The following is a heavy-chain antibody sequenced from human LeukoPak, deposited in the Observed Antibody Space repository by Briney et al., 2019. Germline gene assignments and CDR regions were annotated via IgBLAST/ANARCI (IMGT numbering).Heavy chain of an antibody. Sequence: AGGSLRLSCAASGFTFSSYWMHWVRQAPGKGLVWVSRINSDGSSTSYADSVKGRFTISRDNAKNTLYLQMDSLRAEDTAVYYCARAFMGYVDTDYWGQGTLVTVSS. CDR2: INSDGSST. D-gene: IGHD5-18*01. CDR3: ARAFMGYVDTDY. V-gene: IGHV3-74*01. CDR1: GFTFSSYW. J-gene: IGHJ4*02.